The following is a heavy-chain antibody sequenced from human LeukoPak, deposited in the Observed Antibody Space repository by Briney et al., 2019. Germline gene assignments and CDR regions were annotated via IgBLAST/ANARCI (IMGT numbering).Heavy chain of an antibody. J-gene: IGHJ1*01. CDR1: GGTFSSYA. CDR3: ARGANYYDSSGYSQETSGYFQH. Sequence: GSSVKVSCKASGGTFSSYAISWVRQAPGQGLEWMGGIIPIFGTANYAQKFQGRVTITADESTSTAYMELSSLRSEDTAVYYCARGANYYDSSGYSQETSGYFQHWGQGTLVTVSS. D-gene: IGHD3-22*01. CDR2: IIPIFGTA. V-gene: IGHV1-69*01.